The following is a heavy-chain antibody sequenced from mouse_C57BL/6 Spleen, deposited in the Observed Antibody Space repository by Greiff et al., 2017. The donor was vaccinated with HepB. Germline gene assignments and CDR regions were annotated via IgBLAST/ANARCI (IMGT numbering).Heavy chain of an antibody. CDR1: GYTFTTYP. V-gene: IGHV1-47*01. D-gene: IGHD4-1*01. CDR3: ARSGGTDWYFDV. Sequence: VQRVESGAELVKPGASVKMSCKASGYTFTTYPIEWMKQNHGKSLEWIGNFHPYNDDTKYNEKFKGKATLTVEKSSSTVYLELSRLTSDDSAVYCCARSGGTDWYFDVWGTGTTVTVSS. J-gene: IGHJ1*03. CDR2: FHPYNDDT.